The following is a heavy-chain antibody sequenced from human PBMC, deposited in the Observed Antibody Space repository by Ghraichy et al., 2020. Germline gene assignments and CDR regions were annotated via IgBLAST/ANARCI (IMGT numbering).Heavy chain of an antibody. V-gene: IGHV4-34*01. CDR1: GGSFSGYY. CDR2: INHSGST. D-gene: IGHD5-12*01. J-gene: IGHJ5*02. Sequence: SETLSLTCAVYGGSFSGYYWSWIRQPPGKGLEWIGEINHSGSTNYNPSLKSRVTISVDTSKNQFSLKLSSVTAADTAVYYCARGVGLPAWRTYRPLVATVNWFDPWGQGTLVTVSS. CDR3: ARGVGLPAWRTYRPLVATVNWFDP.